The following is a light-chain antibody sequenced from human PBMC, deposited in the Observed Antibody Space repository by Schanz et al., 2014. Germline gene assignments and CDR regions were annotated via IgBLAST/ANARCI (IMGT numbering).Light chain of an antibody. Sequence: QSALTQPPSASGSPGQSVTISCTGTSSDVGGYNYVSWYQQHPGKAPKLIISDVTRRPSGVPDRFSGSKSGDTASLTVSGLQAEDEADYYCSSYTSSSTPWVFGGGTKLTVL. CDR3: SSYTSSSTPWV. V-gene: IGLV2-8*01. CDR2: DVT. J-gene: IGLJ3*02. CDR1: SSDVGGYNY.